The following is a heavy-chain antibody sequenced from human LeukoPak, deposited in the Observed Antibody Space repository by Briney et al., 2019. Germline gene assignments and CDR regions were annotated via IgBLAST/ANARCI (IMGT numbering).Heavy chain of an antibody. CDR1: GGSISGYY. CDR3: ARAANMDV. Sequence: PSETLSLTCTVSGGSISGYYWSWIRQPPGKGLEWIGSVYDSGSTNYNPSPKSRVDISRDTPKNQVSLKMSSVSAADTAVYYCARAANMDVWGQGTTVTVSS. V-gene: IGHV4-59*01. J-gene: IGHJ6*02. CDR2: VYDSGST.